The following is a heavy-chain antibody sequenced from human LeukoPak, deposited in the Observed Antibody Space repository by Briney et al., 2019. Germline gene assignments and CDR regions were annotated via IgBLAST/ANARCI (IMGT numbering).Heavy chain of an antibody. CDR1: GFTFSRYS. J-gene: IGHJ4*02. CDR2: ISSSSIYI. V-gene: IGHV3-21*01. D-gene: IGHD3-22*01. Sequence: GSLRLSCAASGFTFSRYSMNWVRQAPGKGLEWVSSISSSSIYIYYADSVKGRSTISRDNAKNSLYLQMNSLRAEDTAVYYCAREVSGLFYDSSGSDYWGQGTPVTVSS. CDR3: AREVSGLFYDSSGSDY.